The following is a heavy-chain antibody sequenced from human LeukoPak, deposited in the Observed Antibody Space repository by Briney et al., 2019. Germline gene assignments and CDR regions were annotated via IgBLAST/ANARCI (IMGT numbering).Heavy chain of an antibody. CDR2: INTKSGYT. Sequence: ASVKVSCKASGYTFTDYYMYWVRQAPGQGLEWMGWINTKSGYTGYAQHFQGRVTITRDTSISTAYMELSSLRSEDTAVYYCARVDGSPDYWGQGTLVTVSS. CDR3: ARVDGSPDY. V-gene: IGHV1-8*03. CDR1: GYTFTDYY. D-gene: IGHD2-15*01. J-gene: IGHJ4*02.